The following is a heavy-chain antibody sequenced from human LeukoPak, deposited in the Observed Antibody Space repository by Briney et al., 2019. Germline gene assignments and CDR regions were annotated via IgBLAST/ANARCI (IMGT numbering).Heavy chain of an antibody. CDR3: ARQGRQWLVPGFDY. J-gene: IGHJ4*02. CDR2: IYHSGST. V-gene: IGHV4-30-2*01. CDR1: GGSISSGGYS. D-gene: IGHD6-19*01. Sequence: SETLSLTCAVSGGSISSGGYSWSWIRQPPGKGLEWIGYIYHSGSTYYNPTLKSRVTISVDTSKNQFSLKLSSVTAADTAVYYCARQGRQWLVPGFDYWGQGTLVTVSS.